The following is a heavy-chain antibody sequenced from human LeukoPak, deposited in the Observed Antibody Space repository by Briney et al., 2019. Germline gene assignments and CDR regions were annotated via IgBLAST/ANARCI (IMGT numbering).Heavy chain of an antibody. V-gene: IGHV4-31*03. CDR1: GGSISSGGYY. Sequence: ASQTLSLTCTVSGGSISSGGYYWSWIRQHPGKGLEWIGEVSHSGSSNYNPSLKSRINISLDTSKSQFSLRLTSVTAADTAVYYCARGIFYGGRNQYIWLDPWGQGTLVTVSS. CDR2: VSHSGSS. CDR3: ARGIFYGGRNQYIWLDP. J-gene: IGHJ5*02. D-gene: IGHD4-23*01.